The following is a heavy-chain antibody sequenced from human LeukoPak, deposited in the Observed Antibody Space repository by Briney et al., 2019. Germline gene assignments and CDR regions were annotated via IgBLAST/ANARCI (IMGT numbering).Heavy chain of an antibody. D-gene: IGHD3-10*01. CDR2: IYPGDSDT. J-gene: IGHJ5*02. V-gene: IGHV5-51*01. CDR3: ARHYYYGSGSSHNWFDP. CDR1: GYSFTSYW. Sequence: GKSLKISCKGSGYSFTSYWIGWVRQMPGKGLEWMGIIYPGDSDTRYSPSFQGQVTISADKSISTAYLQWSSLKASDTAMYYCARHYYYGSGSSHNWFDPWGQGTLVTVSS.